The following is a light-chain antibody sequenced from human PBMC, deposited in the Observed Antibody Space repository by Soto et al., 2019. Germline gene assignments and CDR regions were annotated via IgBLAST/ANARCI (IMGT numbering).Light chain of an antibody. CDR1: QTVSSNF. Sequence: LTPAQCTLSFSPAPRPSLPCTASQTVSSNFLAWYQQRPGQAPRLLIHGASSRATGIPDRFSGSGSGTDYTLIISGLEPEDFAVYYCQQYGTSPATFGQGTKVDIK. V-gene: IGKV3-20*01. CDR3: QQYGTSPAT. J-gene: IGKJ1*01. CDR2: GAS.